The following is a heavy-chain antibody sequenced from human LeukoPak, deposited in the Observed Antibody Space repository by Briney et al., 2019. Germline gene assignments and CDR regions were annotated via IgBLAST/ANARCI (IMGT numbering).Heavy chain of an antibody. Sequence: SEILSLTCTVSGGSISSSSYYWGWIRQPPGKGLEWIGSIYYSGNTYYNPSLKSRVTIPVDTSKNQFSLKLSSVTAADTAVYYCARAVTSSSSWYKWVNWFDPWGQGTLVTVSS. D-gene: IGHD6-13*01. CDR1: GGSISSSSYY. V-gene: IGHV4-39*07. CDR2: IYYSGNT. CDR3: ARAVTSSSSWYKWVNWFDP. J-gene: IGHJ5*02.